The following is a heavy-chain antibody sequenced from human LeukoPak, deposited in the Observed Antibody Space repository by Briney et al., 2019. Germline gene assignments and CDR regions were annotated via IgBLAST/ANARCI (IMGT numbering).Heavy chain of an antibody. J-gene: IGHJ4*02. D-gene: IGHD3-22*01. CDR3: ARGSGGYFDYYDSSGYALFDY. CDR1: GGSFSGYY. Sequence: SETLSLTCAVYGGSFSGYYWSWIRQPPGKGLEWIGEINHSGSTNYNPSLKGRVTISVDTSKNQFSLKLSSVTAADTAVYYCARGSGGYFDYYDSSGYALFDYWGQGTLVTVSS. V-gene: IGHV4-34*01. CDR2: INHSGST.